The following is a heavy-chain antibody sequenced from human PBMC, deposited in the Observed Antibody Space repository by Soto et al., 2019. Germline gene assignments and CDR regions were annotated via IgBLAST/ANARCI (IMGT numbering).Heavy chain of an antibody. CDR2: INHSGST. J-gene: IGHJ4*02. D-gene: IGHD3-22*01. CDR3: ARDGNYYDSSGPCFDY. Sequence: NPSETLSLTCAVYGGSFSGYYWSWIRQPPGKGLEWIGEINHSGSTNYNPSLKSRVTISVDTSKNQFSLNLYSVTAADTAVYYCARDGNYYDSSGPCFDYWGQGTLVTVSS. CDR1: GGSFSGYY. V-gene: IGHV4-34*01.